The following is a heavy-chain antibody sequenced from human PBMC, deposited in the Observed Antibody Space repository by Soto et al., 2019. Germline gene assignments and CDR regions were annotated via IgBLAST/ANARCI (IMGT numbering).Heavy chain of an antibody. D-gene: IGHD6-19*01. Sequence: SETLSLTCTDSGGSVSSGSYYWSWIRQPPGKGLEWIGYIYYSGSTNYNPSLKSRVTISVDTSKNQFSLKLSSVTAADTAVYYCASLPSGYSSGWYGPFDYWGQGTLDTVSS. J-gene: IGHJ4*02. CDR3: ASLPSGYSSGWYGPFDY. V-gene: IGHV4-61*01. CDR2: IYYSGST. CDR1: GGSVSSGSYY.